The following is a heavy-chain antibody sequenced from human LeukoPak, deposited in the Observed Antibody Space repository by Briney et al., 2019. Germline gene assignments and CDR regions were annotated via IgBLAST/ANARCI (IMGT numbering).Heavy chain of an antibody. V-gene: IGHV1-3*03. D-gene: IGHD5-12*01. CDR1: GYTFTGYY. CDR2: INAGDGNI. Sequence: GVSVKVSCKASGYTFTGYYMHWVRQAPGQRLEWMGWINAGDGNIKYSQDFQGRVTITRDTSASTAYMDLSSLRSEDVAVYYCARDVSVATYYFDYWGQGTLVTVSS. J-gene: IGHJ4*02. CDR3: ARDVSVATYYFDY.